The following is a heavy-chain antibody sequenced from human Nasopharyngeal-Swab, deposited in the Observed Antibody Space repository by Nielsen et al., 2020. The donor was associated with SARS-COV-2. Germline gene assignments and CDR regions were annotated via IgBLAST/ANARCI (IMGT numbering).Heavy chain of an antibody. D-gene: IGHD3-9*01. V-gene: IGHV3-48*02. J-gene: IGHJ4*02. CDR1: GFIFNTYG. Sequence: GESLKISCEASGFIFNTYGMNWVRQAPGKGLEWISYIRDENTIFYADSVKGRFTISRDNAKNSLDLQMNRLRDEDTAVYYCARDLELLTNYYALDYWGQGTLVTVSS. CDR3: ARDLELLTNYYALDY. CDR2: IRDENTI.